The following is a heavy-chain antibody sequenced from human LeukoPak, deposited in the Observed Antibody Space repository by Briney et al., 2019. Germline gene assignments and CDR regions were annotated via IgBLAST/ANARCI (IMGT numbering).Heavy chain of an antibody. CDR2: VYNSGDT. CDR1: GSSTSSDY. V-gene: IGHV4-59*08. Sequence: SETLSLTCTVFGSSTSSDYWSWIRQSPGKGLEWVGYVYNSGDTGKNPSLKSRVTILLDTSKNQCSLKLTSVSAADTAVYYCARLKLGAYFDLWGRGTLVTVSS. CDR3: ARLKLGAYFDL. D-gene: IGHD3-16*01. J-gene: IGHJ2*01.